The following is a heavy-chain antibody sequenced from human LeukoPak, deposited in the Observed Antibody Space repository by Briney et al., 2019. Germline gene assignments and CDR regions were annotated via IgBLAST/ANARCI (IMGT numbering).Heavy chain of an antibody. CDR1: GFTFSSYA. CDR2: ISGSGGST. D-gene: IGHD6-19*01. J-gene: IGHJ4*02. Sequence: PGGSLRLSYAASGFTFSSYAMSWVRQAPGKGLEWVSAISGSGGSTYYADSVKGRFTISRDNSKNTLYLQMNSLRAEDTAVYYCAKDGDSSGWLYNIYFDYWGQGTLVTVSS. CDR3: AKDGDSSGWLYNIYFDY. V-gene: IGHV3-23*01.